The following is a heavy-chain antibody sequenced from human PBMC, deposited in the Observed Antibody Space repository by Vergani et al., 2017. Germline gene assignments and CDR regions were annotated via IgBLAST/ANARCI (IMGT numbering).Heavy chain of an antibody. CDR3: ARAGEGYCSSTSCKYYYYYYYMDV. J-gene: IGHJ6*03. D-gene: IGHD2-2*01. CDR1: GYTFSNYY. V-gene: IGHV3-30-3*01. CDR2: ISYDGSNK. Sequence: QVQVVQSGAEVKKSGASVKVSCKTSGYTFSNYYMHWVRQAPGKGLEWVAVISYDGSNKYYADSVKGRFTISRDNSKNTLYLQMNSLRAEDTAVYYCARAGEGYCSSTSCKYYYYYYYMDVWGKXP.